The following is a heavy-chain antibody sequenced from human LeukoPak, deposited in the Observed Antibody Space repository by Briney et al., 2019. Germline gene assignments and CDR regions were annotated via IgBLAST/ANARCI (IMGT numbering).Heavy chain of an antibody. CDR1: GFTFSSYA. V-gene: IGHV3-23*01. D-gene: IGHD6-19*01. J-gene: IGHJ4*02. CDR3: ARDLAVAASDY. Sequence: QTGGSLRLSCAASGFTFSSYAMSWVRQAPGKGLEWVSAISGSGGSTYYADSVKGRFTISRDNAKNSLYLQMNSLRAEDTAVYYCARDLAVAASDYWGQGTLVTVSS. CDR2: ISGSGGST.